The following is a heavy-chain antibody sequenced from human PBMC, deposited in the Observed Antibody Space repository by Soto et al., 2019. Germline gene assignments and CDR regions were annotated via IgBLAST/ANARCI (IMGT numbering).Heavy chain of an antibody. CDR3: ARGPGLFNCGGDCRTLDY. D-gene: IGHD2-21*02. V-gene: IGHV3-11*06. Sequence: QVQLVESGGGLVKPGGSLRLSCAASGFTFSDYYITWIRQAPGKGLEWVSYISSSSSYTNYADSVKGRFTISRDNAKNPLYLQMNSLRAEDTTVYYCARGPGLFNCGGDCRTLDYWGQGTLVTVTS. CDR2: ISSSSSYT. J-gene: IGHJ4*02. CDR1: GFTFSDYY.